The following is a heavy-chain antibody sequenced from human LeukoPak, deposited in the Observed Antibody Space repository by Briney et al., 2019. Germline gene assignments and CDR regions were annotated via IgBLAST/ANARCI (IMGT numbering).Heavy chain of an antibody. J-gene: IGHJ5*02. D-gene: IGHD6-19*01. CDR1: GFTFSNFW. Sequence: GGSLRLSCAASGFTFSNFWMHWVRQAPGKGLVWVSHINPDGSTTTYADSVKGRFTISRDNAKNTLYLQMNSLRAEDTAVYYCARDRRIAVAVDRVPSWFDPWGQGTLVTVSS. CDR3: ARDRRIAVAVDRVPSWFDP. V-gene: IGHV3-74*01. CDR2: INPDGSTT.